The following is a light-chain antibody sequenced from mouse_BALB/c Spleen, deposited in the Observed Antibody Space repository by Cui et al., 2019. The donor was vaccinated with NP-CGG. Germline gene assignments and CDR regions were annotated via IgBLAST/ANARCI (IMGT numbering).Light chain of an antibody. CDR1: TGTVTTSNY. CDR2: GTN. Sequence: QAVVTQESALTTSPGETVTLTCRSSTGTVTTSNYANWVQEKPDHLFTGLIGGTNNRAPGVPARFLGSLIGDKAVLIITVAQTEDEAIYFCALWYSNHWVFGGGTKLTVL. CDR3: ALWYSNHWV. V-gene: IGLV1*01. J-gene: IGLJ1*01.